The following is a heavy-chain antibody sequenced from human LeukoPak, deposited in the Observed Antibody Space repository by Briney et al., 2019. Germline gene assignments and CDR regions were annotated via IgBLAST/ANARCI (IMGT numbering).Heavy chain of an antibody. Sequence: PGGCLRLSCAASGFTFNNYGMHWVRQAPGKGLEWVAFIRYDGSNKYYTDSVKGRFTISRDNPKNTLFLQMNSLRADDKAVYYCARDGTYYDFWSGDSYSYYYYMDDWGKGTTVTVSS. J-gene: IGHJ6*03. CDR1: GFTFNNYG. D-gene: IGHD3-3*01. CDR2: IRYDGSNK. V-gene: IGHV3-30*02. CDR3: ARDGTYYDFWSGDSYSYYYYMDD.